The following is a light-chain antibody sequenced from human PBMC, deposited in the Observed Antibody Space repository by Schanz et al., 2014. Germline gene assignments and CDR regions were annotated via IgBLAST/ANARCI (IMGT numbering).Light chain of an antibody. Sequence: DIQMTQSPSSVSASVGDRVAITCRASQDISSWLAWYQQKPGKAPKLLIYDASSLQSGVPSRFSGSGSGTDFTLSISSLQPEDFATYYCQQLNSDPMYAFGQGTKLEI. CDR2: DAS. CDR3: QQLNSDPMYA. CDR1: QDISSW. J-gene: IGKJ2*01. V-gene: IGKV1D-12*01.